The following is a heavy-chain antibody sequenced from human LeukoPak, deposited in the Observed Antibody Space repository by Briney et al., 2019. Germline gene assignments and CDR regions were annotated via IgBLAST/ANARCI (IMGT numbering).Heavy chain of an antibody. CDR2: INHSGST. Sequence: SVTLSLTCAVYGGSFRGYYWSWIRQPPGKGLEWIGEINHSGSTNYNPSLKSRVTISVDTSKNQFSLKLSSVTAADTAVYYCARAEHIVVVTRGLYFDSWGQGTLVTVSS. V-gene: IGHV4-34*01. J-gene: IGHJ4*02. CDR3: ARAEHIVVVTRGLYFDS. CDR1: GGSFRGYY. D-gene: IGHD2-21*02.